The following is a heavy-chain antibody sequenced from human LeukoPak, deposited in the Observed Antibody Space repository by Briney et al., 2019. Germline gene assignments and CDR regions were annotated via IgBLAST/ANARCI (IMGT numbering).Heavy chain of an antibody. CDR3: AKGSNPRDYYDSSGYYYLDAFDI. CDR2: ISSASGII. V-gene: IGHV3-48*01. J-gene: IGHJ3*02. Sequence: GGSLRLSCAASGFSLITYTMNWVRQGPGKGLEWVSSISSASGIIHYADSVKGRFTISRDNSKNTLYLQMNSLRAEDTAVYYCAKGSNPRDYYDSSGYYYLDAFDIWGQGTMVTVSS. D-gene: IGHD3-22*01. CDR1: GFSLITYT.